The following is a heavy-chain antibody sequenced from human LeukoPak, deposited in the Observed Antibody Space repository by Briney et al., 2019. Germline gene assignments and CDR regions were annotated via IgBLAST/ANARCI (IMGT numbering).Heavy chain of an antibody. CDR3: ARWYSSGWQRYYYFDY. J-gene: IGHJ4*02. Sequence: PSETLSLTCTVSGGSISSYYWSWIRQPPGKGLEWIGYIYYSGSTKYNPSLKSRVTISVDTSKNQFSLKLSSVTAADTAVYYCARWYSSGWQRYYYFDYWGQGTLVTVSS. CDR1: GGSISSYY. D-gene: IGHD6-19*01. CDR2: IYYSGST. V-gene: IGHV4-59*01.